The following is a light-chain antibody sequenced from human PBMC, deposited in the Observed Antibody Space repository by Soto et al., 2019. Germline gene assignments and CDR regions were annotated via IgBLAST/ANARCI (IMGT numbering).Light chain of an antibody. CDR3: QQRSNGPPTWT. V-gene: IGKV3-11*01. CDR2: YGA. Sequence: EIVLTQSPATLSLSPGERATLSCRASQSVSRYLVWYQHQPGQHPRLLIYYGANRATGIPARFSGSGSGTDFTLTITSIEPEAVAVYDYQQRSNGPPTWTFGQGTRVEIK. CDR1: QSVSRY. J-gene: IGKJ1*01.